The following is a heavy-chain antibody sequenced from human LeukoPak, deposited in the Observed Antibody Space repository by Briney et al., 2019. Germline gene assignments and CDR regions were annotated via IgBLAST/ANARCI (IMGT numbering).Heavy chain of an antibody. Sequence: GASVKVSCKASGYTFTSYGISWVRQAPGQGLEWMGWISAYNGNTNYAQKLQGRVTMTTDTSTSTAYMELRSLRSDDTAVHYCARDDIVVVPAAIGLDYWGQGTLVTASS. CDR2: ISAYNGNT. J-gene: IGHJ4*02. CDR1: GYTFTSYG. CDR3: ARDDIVVVPAAIGLDY. V-gene: IGHV1-18*04. D-gene: IGHD2-2*02.